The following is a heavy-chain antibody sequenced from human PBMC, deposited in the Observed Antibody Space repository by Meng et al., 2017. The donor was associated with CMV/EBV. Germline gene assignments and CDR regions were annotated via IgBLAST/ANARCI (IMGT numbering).Heavy chain of an antibody. CDR3: ERDLRRQGWSSYYYYYGMDV. Sequence: GESLKISCAASGFTFSSYAMHWVRQAPGKGLEWVAVISYDGSKKYYADSVKGRFTISRDKSKNTLYLQMNSRRAEDTAVYYCERDLRRQGWSSYYYYYGMDVWGQGTTVTVSS. CDR1: GFTFSSYA. CDR2: ISYDGSKK. D-gene: IGHD6-19*01. J-gene: IGHJ6*02. V-gene: IGHV3-30-3*01.